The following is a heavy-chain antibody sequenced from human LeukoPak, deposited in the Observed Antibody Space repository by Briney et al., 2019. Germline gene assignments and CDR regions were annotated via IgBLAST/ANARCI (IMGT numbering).Heavy chain of an antibody. Sequence: GGSLRLSCAASGFTFSSYEMNWVRQAPGKGLEWVSAISGSGGSTYYADSVKGRFTISRDNSKNTLYLQMNSLRAEDTAVYYCARVAAMTGTVIDYWGQGTLVTVSS. CDR1: GFTFSSYE. CDR2: ISGSGGST. D-gene: IGHD6-19*01. J-gene: IGHJ4*02. V-gene: IGHV3-23*01. CDR3: ARVAAMTGTVIDY.